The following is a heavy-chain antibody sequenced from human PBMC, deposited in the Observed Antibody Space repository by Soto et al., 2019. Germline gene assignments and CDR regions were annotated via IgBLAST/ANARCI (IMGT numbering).Heavy chain of an antibody. Sequence: QVQLVESGGGVVQPGRSLRLSCAASGFTFSSYGMHWVRQAPGKGLEWVAVIWYDGSNKYYADSVKGRFTISRDNSKNTLYLQMNSLRAEDTAVYYCARDGDVVATIRYYYYYYGMDVWGQGTTVTVSS. CDR1: GFTFSSYG. D-gene: IGHD5-12*01. V-gene: IGHV3-33*01. CDR3: ARDGDVVATIRYYYYYYGMDV. CDR2: IWYDGSNK. J-gene: IGHJ6*02.